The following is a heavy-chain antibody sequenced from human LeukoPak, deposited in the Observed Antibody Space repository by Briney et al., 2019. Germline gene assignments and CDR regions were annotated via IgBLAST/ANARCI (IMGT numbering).Heavy chain of an antibody. V-gene: IGHV3-7*01. CDR2: IKGDGSDK. Sequence: GGSLRLSCAASGFTFSSSWMTWVRQAPGKGLEWLANIKGDGSDKNYVDSVKGGLTISRDKAKNSMYMQMNRLRAEETGVYYCAREHPYYYDSSGTALMAEIKYYFDYWGQGTLVTVSS. J-gene: IGHJ4*02. CDR3: AREHPYYYDSSGTALMAEIKYYFDY. D-gene: IGHD3-22*01. CDR1: GFTFSSSW.